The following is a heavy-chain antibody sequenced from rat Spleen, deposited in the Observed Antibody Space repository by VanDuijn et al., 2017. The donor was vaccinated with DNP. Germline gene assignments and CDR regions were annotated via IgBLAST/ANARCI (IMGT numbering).Heavy chain of an antibody. J-gene: IGHJ2*01. CDR2: INKDSSTI. CDR3: AKGPNYGGWSDYFDY. Sequence: EVKLVESGGGLVQPGSSLKLSCAASGFNFNDYWMGWVRQAPGKGLEWIGQINKDSSTINYNPSLKEKITISRDNAQNTLHLQISKLGSEDTAIYDCAKGPNYGGWSDYFDYWGQGVMVTVSS. V-gene: IGHV4-2*01. D-gene: IGHD1-11*01. CDR1: GFNFNDYW.